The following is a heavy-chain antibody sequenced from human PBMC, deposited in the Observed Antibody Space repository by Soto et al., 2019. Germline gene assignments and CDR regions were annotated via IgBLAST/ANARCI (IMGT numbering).Heavy chain of an antibody. V-gene: IGHV1-24*01. J-gene: IGHJ4*01. Sequence: ASVKVSGKVSGYTFTGLSVHWVRQAPGKGLEWMGGFDPEEDETIYAQKFKGRVAMTEDTSTDTAYMELSSLRSEDTTMHYCATGGGFWKLGFTSPFAHGIDHWGPGPPVTVPS. CDR1: GYTFTGLS. CDR3: ATGGGFWKLGFTSPFAHGIDH. D-gene: IGHD1-1*01. CDR2: FDPEEDET.